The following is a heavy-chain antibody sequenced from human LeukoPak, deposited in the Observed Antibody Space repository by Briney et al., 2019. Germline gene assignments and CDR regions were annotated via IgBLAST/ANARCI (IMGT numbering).Heavy chain of an antibody. J-gene: IGHJ6*03. Sequence: PGGSLRLSCAASGFTFSSYWMSWVRQAPGKGLGWVANIKQDGSEKYYVDSVKGRFTISRDNAKNSLYLQMNSLRAEDTAVYYCAREAGYCSSTSCYSPRYYYMDVWGKGTTVTVSS. V-gene: IGHV3-7*01. CDR3: AREAGYCSSTSCYSPRYYYMDV. D-gene: IGHD2-2*01. CDR1: GFTFSSYW. CDR2: IKQDGSEK.